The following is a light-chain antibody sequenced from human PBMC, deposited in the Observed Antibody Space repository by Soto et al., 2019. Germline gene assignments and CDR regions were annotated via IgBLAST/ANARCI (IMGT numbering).Light chain of an antibody. CDR1: NIGSKS. CDR2: YDS. V-gene: IGLV3-21*04. CDR3: QVWDSSSDHLV. J-gene: IGLJ7*01. Sequence: SYELTQPPSVSVAPGKTARITCGGNNIGSKSVHWYQQKPCQAPVLVIYYDSDRPSGIPERFSGSNSGNTATLTISRVEAGDEADYYCQVWDSSSDHLVFGGGTQLTVL.